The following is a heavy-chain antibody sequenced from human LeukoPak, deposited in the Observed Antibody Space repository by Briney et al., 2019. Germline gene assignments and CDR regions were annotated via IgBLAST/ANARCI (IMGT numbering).Heavy chain of an antibody. D-gene: IGHD3-22*01. CDR2: IYYSGST. V-gene: IGHV4-59*12. J-gene: IGHJ3*02. CDR1: GGSISGFY. Sequence: SETLSLTCTVSGGSISGFYWNWIRQTPGKGLEWIGYIYYSGSTNYNPSLKSRVTISVDTSKNQFSLKLSSVTAADTAVYYCARDSLTYYYDSSGYLDAFDIWGQGTVVTVSS. CDR3: ARDSLTYYYDSSGYLDAFDI.